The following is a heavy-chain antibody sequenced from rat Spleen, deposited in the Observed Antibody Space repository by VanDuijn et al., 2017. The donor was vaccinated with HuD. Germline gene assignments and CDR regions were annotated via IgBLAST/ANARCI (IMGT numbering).Heavy chain of an antibody. J-gene: IGHJ2*01. Sequence: EVQLVESGGGLVQPGRSLKLSCTASGFTLSDYYMAWVRQAPKKGLEWVASISYEGSSTYYGDSVKGRFTISRDNAKSTLYLQMDSLRSEDTATYYCARQGYWGQGVMVTVSS. V-gene: IGHV5-22*01. CDR1: GFTLSDYY. CDR2: ISYEGSST. CDR3: ARQGY.